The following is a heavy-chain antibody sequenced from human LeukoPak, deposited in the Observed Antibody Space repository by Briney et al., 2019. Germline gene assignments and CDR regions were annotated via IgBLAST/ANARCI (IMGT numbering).Heavy chain of an antibody. D-gene: IGHD2-2*02. CDR1: GGSISSGGYY. V-gene: IGHV4-31*03. CDR2: IYYSGST. CDR3: ARGDGVVVPAAIGLSYYYYGMDV. J-gene: IGHJ6*02. Sequence: SQTLSLTCTVSGGSISSGGYYWSWIRQHPGKGLEWIGYIYYSGSTYYNPSLKSRVTLSVDTSKNQFSLKLSSVTAADTAVYYCARGDGVVVPAAIGLSYYYYGMDVWGQGTTVTVSS.